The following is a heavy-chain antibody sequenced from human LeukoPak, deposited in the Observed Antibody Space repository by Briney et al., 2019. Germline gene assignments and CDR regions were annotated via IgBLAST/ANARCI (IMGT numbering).Heavy chain of an antibody. J-gene: IGHJ6*03. D-gene: IGHD3-22*01. V-gene: IGHV4-59*01. CDR2: TYYSGST. Sequence: PSETLSLTCAVSGYSLGKNYYWGWIRQPPGKGLEWIGYTYYSGSTNYNPSLKSRVTISVDTSKNQFSLKLSSVTAADTAVYYCARGTRGVVVITRSYHYYMDVWGKGTTVTVSS. CDR3: ARGTRGVVVITRSYHYYMDV. CDR1: GYSLGKNYY.